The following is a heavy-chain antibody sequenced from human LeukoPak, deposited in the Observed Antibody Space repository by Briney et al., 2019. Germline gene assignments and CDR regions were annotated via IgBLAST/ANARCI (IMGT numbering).Heavy chain of an antibody. CDR3: ARDTRCSSPSCPDAFDI. J-gene: IGHJ3*02. CDR1: GYTFTGYY. V-gene: IGHV1-2*04. D-gene: IGHD2-2*01. Sequence: ASVKVSCKASGYTFTGYYMHWVRQAPGQGLEWMGWINPNSGGTNYAQKFQGWVTMTRDTSISTAYMELSRLRSDDTAVFYCARDTRCSSPSCPDAFDIWGQGTMVTVSS. CDR2: INPNSGGT.